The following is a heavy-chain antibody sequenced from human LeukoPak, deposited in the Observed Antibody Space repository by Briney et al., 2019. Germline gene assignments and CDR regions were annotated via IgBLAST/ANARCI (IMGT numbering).Heavy chain of an antibody. CDR3: AKDHSTHYDLLTGLDY. D-gene: IGHD3-9*01. CDR2: ISSTGGTT. V-gene: IGHV3-23*01. J-gene: IGHJ4*02. Sequence: GGSLRLSCVASGLTFSNYGISWVRQAPGKGLEWVSAISSTGGTTYYADSVKGHFTISRDNSKNTLYLQMYSLRTDDTAVYYCAKDHSTHYDLLTGLDYWGQGTLVTVSS. CDR1: GLTFSNYG.